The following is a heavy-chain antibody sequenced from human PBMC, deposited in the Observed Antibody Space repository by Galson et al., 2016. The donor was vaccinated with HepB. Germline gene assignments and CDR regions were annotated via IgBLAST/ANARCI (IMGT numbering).Heavy chain of an antibody. CDR1: GDSVSSSTAA. CDR2: TYYRSKWYL. J-gene: IGHJ6*02. D-gene: IGHD6-6*01. V-gene: IGHV6-1*01. Sequence: CAISGDSVSSSTAAWNWIRQSPSRGLEWLGRTYYRSKWYLEYAVSVKSRITISTDTSKNQFSLQLNSVTPEDTAVYYCVRLIATPVYGLDVWGQGTTVTVSS. CDR3: VRLIATPVYGLDV.